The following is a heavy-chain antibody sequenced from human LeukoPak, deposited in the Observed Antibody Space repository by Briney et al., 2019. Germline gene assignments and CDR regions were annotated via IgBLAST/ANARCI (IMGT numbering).Heavy chain of an antibody. CDR3: ARGGGWLFSNDAFDF. CDR2: IYYSGST. J-gene: IGHJ3*01. V-gene: IGHV4-59*12. Sequence: TSETLSLTCTVSGGSISSYYWSWIRQPPGKGLEWIGYIYYSGSTKYNPSLKSRVTISVDTSKKQFSLKLSSVTAADTAVYYCARGGGWLFSNDAFDFWGQGTMVTVSS. CDR1: GGSISSYY. D-gene: IGHD3-22*01.